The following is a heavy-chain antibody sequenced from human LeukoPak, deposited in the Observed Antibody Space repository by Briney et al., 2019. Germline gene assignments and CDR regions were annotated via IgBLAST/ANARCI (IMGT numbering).Heavy chain of an antibody. CDR2: MKQDGSEI. Sequence: PGGSLRLSCEASGFTFSSYWMSWVRQAPGKGLEWVANMKQDGSEIYYVGSVRGRLTISRDNAKNSLYLQMNSLRAEGTAVYYCARRGSYSLFDYWGPGTLVTVSS. V-gene: IGHV3-7*01. CDR3: ARRGSYSLFDY. CDR1: GFTFSSYW. D-gene: IGHD1-26*01. J-gene: IGHJ4*02.